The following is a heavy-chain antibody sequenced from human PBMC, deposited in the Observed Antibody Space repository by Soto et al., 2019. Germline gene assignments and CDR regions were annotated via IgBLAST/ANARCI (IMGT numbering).Heavy chain of an antibody. D-gene: IGHD3-10*01. Sequence: PSETLSLTCSVSGDSLKNHYWAWIRHSPGKGLEWIGNIYDSGSTNYSPALKSRVSMSVDTSKNLFSLKMNSVTAADTAVSYCATSSMVQVDYLDVWGQGHVGT. CDR3: ATSSMVQVDYLDV. V-gene: IGHV4-59*11. CDR1: GDSLKNHY. CDR2: IYDSGST. J-gene: IGHJ4*02.